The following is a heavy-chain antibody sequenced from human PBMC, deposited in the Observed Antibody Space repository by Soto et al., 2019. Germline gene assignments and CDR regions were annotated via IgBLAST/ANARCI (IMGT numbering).Heavy chain of an antibody. CDR2: IIPIFGTA. CDR1: GGTFSSYA. V-gene: IGHV1-69*13. J-gene: IGHJ4*02. D-gene: IGHD5-18*01. CDR3: ARLRMATALIFDY. Sequence: SVKVSCKASGGTFSSYAISWVRQAPGQGLEWMGGIIPIFGTANYAQKFQGRVTITADESTSTAYMELSSLRSEDTAVYYCARLRMATALIFDYWGXGTLVTVSS.